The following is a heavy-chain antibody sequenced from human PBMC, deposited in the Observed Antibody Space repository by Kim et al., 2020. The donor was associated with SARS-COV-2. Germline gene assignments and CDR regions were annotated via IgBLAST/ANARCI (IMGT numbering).Heavy chain of an antibody. D-gene: IGHD3-10*01. J-gene: IGHJ4*02. CDR2: T. Sequence: TFYVDATKGRLTITRDNSKNTLSLQMNSLRAEDTAVYYCATRGRWGQGTLVTVSS. V-gene: IGHV3-23*05. CDR3: ATRGR.